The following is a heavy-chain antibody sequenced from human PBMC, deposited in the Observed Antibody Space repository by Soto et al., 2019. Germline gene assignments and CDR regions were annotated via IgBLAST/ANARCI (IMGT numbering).Heavy chain of an antibody. J-gene: IGHJ6*02. CDR1: GGTFRTAA. D-gene: IGHD2-8*02. CDR3: ARDTDRPQLGGNYYYMLDV. Sequence: QVQLEQSGAEVKKPGSSVKVSCKASGGTFRTAAISWVRQAPGQGLEWMGGIMPVFRTPDYAQKFQGRVTITADESTNTAYMELAGLRSDDTAVSYCARDTDRPQLGGNYYYMLDVWGQGTTITVSS. CDR2: IMPVFRTP. V-gene: IGHV1-69*12.